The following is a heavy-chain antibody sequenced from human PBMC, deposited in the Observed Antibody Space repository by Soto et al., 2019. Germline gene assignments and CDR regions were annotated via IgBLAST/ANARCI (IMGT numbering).Heavy chain of an antibody. CDR3: TSTLVASPGTD. CDR2: IYFSGDT. Sequence: SETLSLTCTVSGDSMKGGGFYWSWIRQYPGKGLEYIGSIYFSGDTYYNPSLESRIALSVDASKNQFFLSLSSVTAADTAVYYCTSTLVASPGTDWGQGTQVTVSS. D-gene: IGHD1-1*01. CDR1: GDSMKGGGFY. J-gene: IGHJ4*02. V-gene: IGHV4-31*03.